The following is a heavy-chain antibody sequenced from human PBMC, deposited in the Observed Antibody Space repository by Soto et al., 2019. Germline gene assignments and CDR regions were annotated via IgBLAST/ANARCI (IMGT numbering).Heavy chain of an antibody. CDR3: ARDGSYYGSGSPTPHFDY. Sequence: ASVKVSCKASGYTFTSYYMHWVRQAPGQGLEWMGIINPSGGSTSYAQKFQGRVTMTRDTSTSTVYMELSSLRSEDTAVYYCARDGSYYGSGSPTPHFDYWGQGTLVTVSS. CDR1: GYTFTSYY. CDR2: INPSGGST. J-gene: IGHJ4*02. D-gene: IGHD3-10*01. V-gene: IGHV1-46*01.